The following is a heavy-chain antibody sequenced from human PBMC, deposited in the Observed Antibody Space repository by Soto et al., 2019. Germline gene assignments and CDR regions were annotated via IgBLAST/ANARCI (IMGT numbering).Heavy chain of an antibody. CDR3: ARGITPYYYGMDV. CDR1: GFTFSSYE. V-gene: IGHV3-48*03. D-gene: IGHD1-20*01. CDR2: ISSSGSTI. J-gene: IGHJ6*02. Sequence: GGSLRLSCAASGFTFSSYEMNWVRQAPGKGLEWVSYISSSGSTIYYADSAKGRFTISRDNAKNSLYLQMNSLRAEDTAVYYCARGITPYYYGMDVWGQGTTVTVSS.